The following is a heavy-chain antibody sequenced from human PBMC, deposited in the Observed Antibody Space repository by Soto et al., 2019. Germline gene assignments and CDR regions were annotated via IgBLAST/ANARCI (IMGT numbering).Heavy chain of an antibody. CDR3: VEPGGYSGLN. Sequence: EVQLVESGGCLVQPGGSLRLSCAASGFTFSSYWMDWVRQAPGKGLVWVSRINSDGSSTSYADSVKGRFTISRDNAKNTLYLQMNSLRAEDTAVYYCVEPGGYSGLNWGQGTLVTVSS. V-gene: IGHV3-74*01. J-gene: IGHJ4*02. D-gene: IGHD5-12*01. CDR2: INSDGSST. CDR1: GFTFSSYW.